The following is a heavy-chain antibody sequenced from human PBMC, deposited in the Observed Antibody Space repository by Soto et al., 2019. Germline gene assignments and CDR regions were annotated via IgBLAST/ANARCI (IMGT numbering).Heavy chain of an antibody. V-gene: IGHV4-34*01. Sequence: SETLSLTCAVYGGSFSGYYWSWIRQPPGKGLEWIGEINHSGSTNYNPSLKSRVTISVDTSKNQFSLKLSSVTAADTAVYYCARGFGYSSSWYRGYFDYWGQGTLVTVSS. J-gene: IGHJ4*02. CDR1: GGSFSGYY. D-gene: IGHD6-13*01. CDR3: ARGFGYSSSWYRGYFDY. CDR2: INHSGST.